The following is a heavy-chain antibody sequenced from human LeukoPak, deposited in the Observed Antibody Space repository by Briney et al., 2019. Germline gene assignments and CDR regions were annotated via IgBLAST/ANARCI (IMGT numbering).Heavy chain of an antibody. J-gene: IGHJ4*02. V-gene: IGHV3-7*01. D-gene: IGHD3-3*01. CDR2: IKQDGSEK. Sequence: GGSLRLSCAASGFTFSSYWMSWVRQAPGKGLEWVANIKQDGSEKYYVDSVKGRFTISRDNAKNSLYLQVNSLRAEDTAVYYCARDQAPTYYYDFWSGYIDYWGQGTLVTVSS. CDR3: ARDQAPTYYYDFWSGYIDY. CDR1: GFTFSSYW.